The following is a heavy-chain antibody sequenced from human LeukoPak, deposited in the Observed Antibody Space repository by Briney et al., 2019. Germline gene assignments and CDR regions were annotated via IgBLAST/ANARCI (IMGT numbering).Heavy chain of an antibody. CDR3: ARDPYGSGSYYYDY. V-gene: IGHV3-48*01. CDR2: ISSSSGTI. Sequence: GGSLRLSCAASGFTLSSYNMNWVRQAPGKGLEWVSFISSSSGTIYYADSVKGRFTISRDNAKNSLYLQMNSLRAEDTAVYYCARDPYGSGSYYYDYWGQGTLVTVSS. D-gene: IGHD3-10*01. CDR1: GFTLSSYN. J-gene: IGHJ4*02.